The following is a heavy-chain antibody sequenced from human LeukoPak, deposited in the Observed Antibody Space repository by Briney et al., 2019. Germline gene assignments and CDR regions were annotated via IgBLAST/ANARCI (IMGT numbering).Heavy chain of an antibody. Sequence: GGSLRLSCAASGFTFTAYAMSWVRQAPGKGLEWVSAVSGSGGSTYYADSVKGRFTISRDNSKNTLYLQMNSLRAEDTAVYYCAKDRNYYDSSGAFDIWGQGTMVTVSS. V-gene: IGHV3-23*01. D-gene: IGHD3-22*01. CDR1: GFTFTAYA. CDR3: AKDRNYYDSSGAFDI. CDR2: VSGSGGST. J-gene: IGHJ3*02.